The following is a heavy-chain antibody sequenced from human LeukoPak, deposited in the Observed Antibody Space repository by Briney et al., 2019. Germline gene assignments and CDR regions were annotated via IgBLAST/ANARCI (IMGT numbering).Heavy chain of an antibody. CDR3: ARDVLRFLEWTNYYMDV. J-gene: IGHJ6*03. Sequence: GGSLRLSCAASGFTVSSNYMSWVRKAPGKGLEWVSVIYSGGSTYYADSVKGRFTISRDNSKNTLYLQMNSLRAEDTAVYYCARDVLRFLEWTNYYMDVWGKGTTVTVSS. V-gene: IGHV3-66*02. D-gene: IGHD3-3*01. CDR2: IYSGGST. CDR1: GFTVSSNY.